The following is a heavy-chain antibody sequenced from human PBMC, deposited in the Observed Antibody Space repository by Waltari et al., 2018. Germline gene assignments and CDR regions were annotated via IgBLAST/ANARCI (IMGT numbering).Heavy chain of an antibody. Sequence: EVQLVASGGGLVQPGGSLRLSCAASGFGFRAFWMTWVLQPPGKGLEWVANIKGDGSKENYVDSVKGRFSMSTDIAKNSLFLQMTSLRAEDTAVYYCARDYNYFSDSMWYDAFDIWGQGTMVTVSA. CDR3: ARDYNYFSDSMWYDAFDI. CDR1: GFGFRAFW. D-gene: IGHD2-15*01. V-gene: IGHV3-7*01. J-gene: IGHJ3*02. CDR2: IKGDGSKE.